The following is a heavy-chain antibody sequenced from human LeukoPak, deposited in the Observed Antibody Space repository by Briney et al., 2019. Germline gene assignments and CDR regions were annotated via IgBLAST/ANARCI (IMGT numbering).Heavy chain of an antibody. V-gene: IGHV3-23*01. Sequence: GGSLRPSCAASGFTFSSYAMSWVRQAPGKGLEWVSAISGSGGSTYYADSVKGRFTISRDNSKNTMYLQMNSLRAEDTAVYYCVKATYCSGGSCYYFDYWGQGTLVTVSS. D-gene: IGHD2-15*01. J-gene: IGHJ4*02. CDR2: ISGSGGST. CDR1: GFTFSSYA. CDR3: VKATYCSGGSCYYFDY.